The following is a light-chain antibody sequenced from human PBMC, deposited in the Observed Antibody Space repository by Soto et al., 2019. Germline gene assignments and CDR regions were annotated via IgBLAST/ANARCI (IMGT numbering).Light chain of an antibody. V-gene: IGKV1-5*03. Sequence: DIQMTQSPSTLSGSVGDRVTITCRASQTVSSRLAWYQQKPGQAPKLLIYGASTLDSGVPSRFSGTGSGTELTLTISSLQPDDFATYYCQHYNSYSEAFGQGTKVDIK. CDR2: GAS. J-gene: IGKJ1*01. CDR1: QTVSSR. CDR3: QHYNSYSEA.